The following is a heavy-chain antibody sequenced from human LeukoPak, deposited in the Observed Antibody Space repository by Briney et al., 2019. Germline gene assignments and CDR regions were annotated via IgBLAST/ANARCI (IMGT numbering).Heavy chain of an antibody. V-gene: IGHV3-30-3*01. Sequence: GRSLRLSCAASGFTFSSYAMHWVRQAPGKGLGWVAVISYDGSNKYYADSVKGRFTISRDNSKNTLYLQMNSLRAEDTAVYYCARDIDGLNWFDPWGQGTLVTVSS. CDR3: ARDIDGLNWFDP. J-gene: IGHJ5*02. D-gene: IGHD5-24*01. CDR2: ISYDGSNK. CDR1: GFTFSSYA.